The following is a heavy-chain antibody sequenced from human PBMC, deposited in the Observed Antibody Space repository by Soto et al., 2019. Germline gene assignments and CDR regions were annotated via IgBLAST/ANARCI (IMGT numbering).Heavy chain of an antibody. V-gene: IGHV4-59*01. CDR2: IYYSGST. J-gene: IGHJ6*02. D-gene: IGHD6-13*01. CDR3: ARGRGTAAPYYYYGMDV. Sequence: SETLSLTCTVSGGSISSYYWSWIRQPPGKGQEWIGYIYYSGSTNYNPSLKSRVTISVDTSKNQFSLKLSSVTAADTAVYYCARGRGTAAPYYYYGMDVWGQGTTVTVSS. CDR1: GGSISSYY.